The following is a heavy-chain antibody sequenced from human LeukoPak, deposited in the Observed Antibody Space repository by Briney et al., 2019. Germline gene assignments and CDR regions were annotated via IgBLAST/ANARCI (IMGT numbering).Heavy chain of an antibody. CDR1: GGSVSSISYY. CDR2: LSYSVHS. J-gene: IGHJ4*02. V-gene: IGHV4-61*01. Sequence: SETLSLTCTVSGGSVSSISYYWSWIRQPPGKGLEWVGFLSYSVHSDYNPSLKSRVTISVDTSKNQFSLRLSSVTAADTAIYYCARVAVAGTGPDYWGQGTLVTVSS. CDR3: ARVAVAGTGPDY. D-gene: IGHD6-13*01.